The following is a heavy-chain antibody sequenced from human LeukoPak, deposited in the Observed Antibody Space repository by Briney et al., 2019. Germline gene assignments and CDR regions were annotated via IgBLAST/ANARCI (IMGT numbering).Heavy chain of an antibody. J-gene: IGHJ4*02. CDR3: TRDRERYSDSSGYYNY. CDR1: GFSFGDYA. CDR2: IRSKAYGGTT. V-gene: IGHV3-49*04. Sequence: GRSLRLSCTASGFSFGDYAMSWVRQAPGKGMEWVGFIRSKAYGGTTEYAASVKGRFTISRDDSKSIAYLQMNSLKTEDTAVYYCTRDRERYSDSSGYYNYWGQGTPVTVSS. D-gene: IGHD3-22*01.